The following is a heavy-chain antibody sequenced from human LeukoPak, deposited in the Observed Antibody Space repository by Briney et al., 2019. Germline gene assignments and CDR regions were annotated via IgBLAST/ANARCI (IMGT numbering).Heavy chain of an antibody. CDR3: ARDYGGTSYGNWFDP. CDR2: ISSSGSTI. D-gene: IGHD4-23*01. V-gene: IGHV3-48*03. J-gene: IGHJ5*02. CDR1: GFTFSSYE. Sequence: GGSLRLSCAASGFTFSSYEMNWVRQAPGKGLEWVSYISSSGSTIYYADSVKGRFTISRDNAKNSLYRQMNSLRAEDTAVYYCARDYGGTSYGNWFDPWGQGTLVTVSS.